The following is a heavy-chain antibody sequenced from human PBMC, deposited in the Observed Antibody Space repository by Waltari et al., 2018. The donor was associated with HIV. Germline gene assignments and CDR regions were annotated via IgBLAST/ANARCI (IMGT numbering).Heavy chain of an antibody. D-gene: IGHD6-6*01. CDR2: IWKDETNK. J-gene: IGHJ4*02. V-gene: IGHV3-30*18. Sequence: QVQLVESGGGVVQPGRSLRLSCAASGFTFSRYGMHWVRQAPGRGLEWVAVIWKDETNKDKADSVTGRFTISRDNSMNTLYLQMNSLRAEDTAMYYCAKEDSSSSDPHYFDYWGQGTLVTVSS. CDR3: AKEDSSSSDPHYFDY. CDR1: GFTFSRYG.